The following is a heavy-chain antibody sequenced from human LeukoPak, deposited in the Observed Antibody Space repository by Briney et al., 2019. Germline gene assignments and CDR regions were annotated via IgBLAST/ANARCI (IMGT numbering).Heavy chain of an antibody. CDR1: GFTFSSYG. J-gene: IGHJ4*02. Sequence: PGGSLRLSCAASGFTFSSYGMHWVRQAPGKGLGWVAFIRYDGSNKYYADSVKGRFTISRDNSKNTLYLQMNSLRAEDTAVYYCAKEARAVAGNFDYWGQGTLVTVSS. CDR2: IRYDGSNK. V-gene: IGHV3-30*02. D-gene: IGHD6-19*01. CDR3: AKEARAVAGNFDY.